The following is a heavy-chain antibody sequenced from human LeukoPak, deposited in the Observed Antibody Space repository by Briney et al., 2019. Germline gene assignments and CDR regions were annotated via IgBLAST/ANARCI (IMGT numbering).Heavy chain of an antibody. V-gene: IGHV1-18*01. CDR2: ISAYTGKT. J-gene: IGHJ4*02. CDR1: GYTFTNYG. CDR3: ASRGGGRLWFGELEWYYFDY. D-gene: IGHD3-10*01. Sequence: ASVKVSCKASGYTFTNYGITWVRQASGQGIEWMGWISAYTGKTNSAQKLQGRVTMTTDTSTSTAYMELRSLRSDDTAVYYCASRGGGRLWFGELEWYYFDYWGQGTLVTVSS.